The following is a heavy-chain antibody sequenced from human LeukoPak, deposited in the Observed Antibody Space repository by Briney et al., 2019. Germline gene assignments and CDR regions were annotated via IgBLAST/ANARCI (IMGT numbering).Heavy chain of an antibody. V-gene: IGHV3-30*02. CDR3: AKEQWSYSLFDY. CDR1: GFTFSSYG. CDR2: IRYDGSNK. J-gene: IGHJ4*02. D-gene: IGHD1-26*01. Sequence: GGSLRLSCAASGFTFSSYGMHWVRQAPGKGLEWVAFIRYDGSNKYYADSVKGRFTIFRDNSKNTLYLQMNSLRAEDTAVYYCAKEQWSYSLFDYWGQGTLVTVSS.